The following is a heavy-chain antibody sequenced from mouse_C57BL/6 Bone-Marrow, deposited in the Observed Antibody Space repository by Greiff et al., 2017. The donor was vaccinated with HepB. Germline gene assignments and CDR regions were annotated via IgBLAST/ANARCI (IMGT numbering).Heavy chain of an antibody. V-gene: IGHV2-6*01. CDR1: GFSLTSYG. J-gene: IGHJ3*01. CDR2: IWGVGST. Sequence: VMLVESGPGLVAPSQSLSITCTVSGFSLTSYGVHWVRQSPGKGLEWLGVIWGVGSTNYNSALKSRLSISKDNSKSQVFLKMNSLQTDDTAMYYCASEVGCYRFAYWGQGTLVTVSA. CDR3: ASEVGCYRFAY. D-gene: IGHD1-1*02.